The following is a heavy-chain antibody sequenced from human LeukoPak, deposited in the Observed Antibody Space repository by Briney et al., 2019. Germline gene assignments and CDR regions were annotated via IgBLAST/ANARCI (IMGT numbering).Heavy chain of an antibody. CDR2: IYHSGST. D-gene: IGHD3-16*02. CDR1: GYSISSGYY. V-gene: IGHV4-38-2*02. CDR3: ARTYVWGSYRPGGDY. Sequence: SETLSLTCTVSGYSISSGYYWGWIRQPPGKGLEWIGSIYHSGSTYYNPSLKSRVTISVDTSKNQFSLKLSSVTAADTAVYYCARTYVWGSYRPGGDYWGQGTLVTVSS. J-gene: IGHJ4*02.